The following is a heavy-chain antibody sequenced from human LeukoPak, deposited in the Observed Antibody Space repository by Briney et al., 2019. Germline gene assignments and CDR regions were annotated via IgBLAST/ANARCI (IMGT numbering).Heavy chain of an antibody. CDR3: ASEGNGSGSNGFDY. J-gene: IGHJ4*02. V-gene: IGHV4-39*07. CDR1: GGSISSSSYY. CDR2: IYYSGST. Sequence: SETLSLTCTVSGGSISSSSYYWGWIRQPPGKGLEWLGSIYYSGSTYYNPSLKSRVTISVDTSKNQFSLKLSSVTAADTAVYYCASEGNGSGSNGFDYWGQGTLVTVSS. D-gene: IGHD3-10*01.